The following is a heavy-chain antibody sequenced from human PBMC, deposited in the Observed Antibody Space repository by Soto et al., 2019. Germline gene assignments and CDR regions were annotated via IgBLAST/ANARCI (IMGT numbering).Heavy chain of an antibody. Sequence: HVQLMQSGAEVKKPGASVKVSCRASGDTFTDHYIHWVRQAPGQELEWMGTVNPSGGHTTYAQHFLGRVTMTGDTSTSTLYVELTSLTSGDTAVYYCARGRHVVVVTAALDYWVQGSPVTVSS. CDR2: VNPSGGHT. V-gene: IGHV1-46*01. CDR1: GDTFTDHY. D-gene: IGHD2-21*02. J-gene: IGHJ4*02. CDR3: ARGRHVVVVTAALDY.